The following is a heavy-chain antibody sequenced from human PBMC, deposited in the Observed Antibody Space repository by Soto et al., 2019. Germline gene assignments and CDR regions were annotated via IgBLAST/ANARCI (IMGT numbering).Heavy chain of an antibody. CDR2: ISGIGDNT. D-gene: IGHD3-22*01. CDR1: GLNFSKYA. CDR3: AKEFGSTGYYPPEH. V-gene: IGHV3-23*01. J-gene: IGHJ1*01. Sequence: GGSLRLSCSASGLNFSKYAMNWVRQAPGKGLEWVSTISGIGDNTYYTDSVKGRFTITRDDSKNTLYLQMNSLRAEDTAVYYCAKEFGSTGYYPPEHWGQRPMITVSS.